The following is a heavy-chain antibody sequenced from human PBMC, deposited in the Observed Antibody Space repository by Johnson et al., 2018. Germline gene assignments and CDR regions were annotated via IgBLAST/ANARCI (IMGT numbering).Heavy chain of an antibody. CDR2: ISSSSSTI. D-gene: IGHD2-15*01. CDR3: ARTKCSGGSCYGHAFEI. Sequence: VQLVESGGGLVQPGGSLRLSCAASGFTFSSYSMNWVRQAPGKGLEWVSYISSSSSTIYYADSVKGRFTISRDNAKNSLYLQRNRLGAEDTAVYYCARTKCSGGSCYGHAFEIWGQGTMVTVSP. CDR1: GFTFSSYS. J-gene: IGHJ3*02. V-gene: IGHV3-48*01.